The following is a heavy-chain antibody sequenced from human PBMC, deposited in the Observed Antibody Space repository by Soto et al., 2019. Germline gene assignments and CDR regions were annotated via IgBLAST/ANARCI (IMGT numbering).Heavy chain of an antibody. D-gene: IGHD7-27*01. CDR3: ARDPKTSGGQHWAFNYFDS. CDR2: ISYDGTNK. V-gene: IGHV3-30-3*01. CDR1: GFSFSISP. Sequence: GSLRLSCAASGFSFSISPMHWGRQAPGKGPEWVALISYDGTNKFYADSVKGRFTISRDNSKSTLYLQVDSLRPEDAAVYYCARDPKTSGGQHWAFNYFDSWGQGTLVTVSS. J-gene: IGHJ4*02.